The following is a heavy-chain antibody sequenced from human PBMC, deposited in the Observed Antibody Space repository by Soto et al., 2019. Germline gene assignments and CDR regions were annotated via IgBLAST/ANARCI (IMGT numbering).Heavy chain of an antibody. V-gene: IGHV3-30*03. Sequence: QVQLVESGGGVVHPGRSLRLSCAASRFTFSSYAMHWVRQAPGKGLEWVATISYDGTNIFYADSVKGRFTVSRDNAKNTLYLQMDSLSPEDTAVYFCARGGAYGDYRSDYWGQGALVTVSS. D-gene: IGHD4-17*01. CDR1: RFTFSSYA. J-gene: IGHJ4*02. CDR3: ARGGAYGDYRSDY. CDR2: ISYDGTNI.